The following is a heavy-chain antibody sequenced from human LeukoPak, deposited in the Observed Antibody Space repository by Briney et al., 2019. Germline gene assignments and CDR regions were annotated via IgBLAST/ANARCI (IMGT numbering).Heavy chain of an antibody. D-gene: IGHD7-27*01. J-gene: IGHJ4*02. V-gene: IGHV3-23*01. Sequence: GGSLRLSCAASGFTFSIYGMSWVRQAPGKGLEWVSAISANGGTTYYADSVKGRFTISRDNSKNTLYLQMNSLRAEDTAVYYCAKDLYWGLDYWGQGTLVTVSS. CDR2: ISANGGTT. CDR3: AKDLYWGLDY. CDR1: GFTFSIYG.